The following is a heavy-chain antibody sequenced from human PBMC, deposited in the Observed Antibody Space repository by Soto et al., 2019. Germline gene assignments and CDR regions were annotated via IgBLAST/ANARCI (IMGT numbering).Heavy chain of an antibody. CDR2: IIPIFGTA. J-gene: IGHJ6*02. Sequence: SVKVSCKASGGTFSSYAISWVRQAPGQGLEWMGGIIPIFGTANYAQKFQGRVTITADESTSTAYMELSSLRSEDTAVYYCARVGPAYDILTGYPPPYYYYGMDVWGQGTTVTVSS. D-gene: IGHD3-9*01. CDR1: GGTFSSYA. CDR3: ARVGPAYDILTGYPPPYYYYGMDV. V-gene: IGHV1-69*13.